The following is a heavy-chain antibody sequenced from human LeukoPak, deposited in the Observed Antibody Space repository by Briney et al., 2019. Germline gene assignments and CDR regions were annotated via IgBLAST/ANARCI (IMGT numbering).Heavy chain of an antibody. D-gene: IGHD4-17*01. V-gene: IGHV4-59*01. CDR3: ARAHGDYYYYYGMDV. CDR1: GGSISSYY. J-gene: IGHJ6*02. Sequence: KPSETLSLTCTVSGGSISSYYWSWIRQPPGKGLEWIGYIYYSGSTNYNPSLKSRVTISVDTSKNQFSLKLSSVTAADTAVYYCARAHGDYYYYYGMDVWGQGTTVTVSS. CDR2: IYYSGST.